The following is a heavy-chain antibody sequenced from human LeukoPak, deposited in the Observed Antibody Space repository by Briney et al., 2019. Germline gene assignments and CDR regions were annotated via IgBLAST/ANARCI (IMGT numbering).Heavy chain of an antibody. CDR1: GLTFSSYW. J-gene: IGHJ4*02. V-gene: IGHV3-7*03. Sequence: GGSLRLSCAASGLTFSSYWMSWVRQAPGKGLEWVANIKQDGSEKYYVDSVKGRFTISRDNAKNSLYLQMNSLRVEDTAIYYCAKDDGWVQYANWGQGTLVTVSS. CDR3: AKDDGWVQYAN. CDR2: IKQDGSEK. D-gene: IGHD5-24*01.